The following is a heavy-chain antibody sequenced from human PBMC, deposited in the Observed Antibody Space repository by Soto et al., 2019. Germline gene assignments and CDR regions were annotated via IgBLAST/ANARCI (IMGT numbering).Heavy chain of an antibody. J-gene: IGHJ4*02. V-gene: IGHV3-23*01. CDR2: VSVDPGNT. CDR1: GFTLSSYP. Sequence: GGSLRLSCTASGFTLSSYPMSWVRQTPGKGLQWVAPVSVDPGNTYYADSVKGRFTISRDNSIYTLYLQMNNPTAADTAIHDCVKDGIRGIHIDKWGQGTLVTVSS. CDR3: VKDGIRGIHIDK.